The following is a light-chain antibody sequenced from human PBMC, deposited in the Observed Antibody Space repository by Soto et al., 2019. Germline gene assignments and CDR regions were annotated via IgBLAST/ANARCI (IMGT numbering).Light chain of an antibody. CDR2: GAS. V-gene: IGKV3-20*01. CDR1: QSVSIY. J-gene: IGKJ1*01. CDR3: QQHDNSPWM. Sequence: EIVLTQSPATLSLSPGERATLSCRASQSVSIYLAWYQHIPGQTPRLLIYGASNRATGIPDRFSGSGSGTDFTLTISRLEPEDFAVYYCQQHDNSPWMFGQGTKVDIK.